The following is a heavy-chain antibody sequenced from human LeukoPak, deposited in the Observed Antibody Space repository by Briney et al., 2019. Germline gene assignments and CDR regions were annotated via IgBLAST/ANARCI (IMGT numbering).Heavy chain of an antibody. J-gene: IGHJ5*02. Sequence: GGSLRLSCAASGFTFSRYGMHWVRQAPGKGLEWVAVIWYDGSNKYYADSVKGRFTISRDNSKNTLYLQMNSLRAEDTAVYYCARGGSSWYDWFDPWGQGTLVTVSS. V-gene: IGHV3-33*01. CDR2: IWYDGSNK. CDR1: GFTFSRYG. D-gene: IGHD6-13*01. CDR3: ARGGSSWYDWFDP.